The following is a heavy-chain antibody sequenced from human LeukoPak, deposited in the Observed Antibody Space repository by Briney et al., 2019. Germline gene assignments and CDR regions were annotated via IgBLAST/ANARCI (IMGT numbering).Heavy chain of an antibody. CDR3: AREGPMGWFDP. D-gene: IGHD5-24*01. Sequence: GGSLRLSCAASGVTVSSNYMSWVRQVSGKGLEWVSVIYTDGGTYYADSVKGRFTISRDNSKNTLYLQMNSLRAEDTAVYYCAREGPMGWFDPWGQGTLVTVSS. CDR2: IYTDGGT. V-gene: IGHV3-53*01. CDR1: GVTVSSNY. J-gene: IGHJ5*02.